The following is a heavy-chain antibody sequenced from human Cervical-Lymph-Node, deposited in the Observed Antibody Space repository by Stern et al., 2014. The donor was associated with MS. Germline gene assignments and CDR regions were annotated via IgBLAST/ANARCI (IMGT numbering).Heavy chain of an antibody. Sequence: QLQLQESGPGLVKPSETLSLTCTVSGGSISSSSYYWGWIRQPPGKGLEXIGSIYYSGSTYYNPSLKSRVTISVETSKHQLPLKLSSGTAADTAVYYCARLPRIQLWPLSLFDYWGQGTLVTVSS. CDR3: ARLPRIQLWPLSLFDY. V-gene: IGHV4-39*01. CDR2: IYYSGST. D-gene: IGHD5-18*01. J-gene: IGHJ4*02. CDR1: GGSISSSSYY.